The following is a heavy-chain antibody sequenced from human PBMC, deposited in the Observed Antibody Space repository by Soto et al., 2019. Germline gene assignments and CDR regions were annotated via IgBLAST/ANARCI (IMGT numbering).Heavy chain of an antibody. Sequence: EVQLVESGGGLVQPGGSLRLSCAASGFTFSSYWMHWVRQAPGKGLVWVSRINSDGSSTSYADSVKGRFTISRDNAKNTLYLQMNSLRAEDTAVYYCARVGTGRGGYADCSGGSCYSISSWGQGTLVTVSS. CDR2: INSDGSST. CDR1: GFTFSSYW. CDR3: ARVGTGRGGYADCSGGSCYSISS. V-gene: IGHV3-74*01. J-gene: IGHJ5*02. D-gene: IGHD2-15*01.